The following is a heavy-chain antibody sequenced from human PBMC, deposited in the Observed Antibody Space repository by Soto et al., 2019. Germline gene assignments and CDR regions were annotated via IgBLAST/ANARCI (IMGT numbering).Heavy chain of an antibody. CDR2: INAGNGNT. CDR3: ARAPIAARPDIDY. Sequence: ASVKVSCKASGYTFTSCAMHWVRQAPGQRLEWMGWINAGNGNTKYSQKFQGRVTITRDTSASTAYMELSSLRSEDTAVYYCARAPIAARPDIDYWGQGTLVTVSS. CDR1: GYTFTSCA. V-gene: IGHV1-3*01. D-gene: IGHD6-6*01. J-gene: IGHJ4*02.